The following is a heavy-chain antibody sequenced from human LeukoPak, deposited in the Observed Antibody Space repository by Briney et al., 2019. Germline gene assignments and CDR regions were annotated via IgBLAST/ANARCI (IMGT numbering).Heavy chain of an antibody. CDR3: AREGIESYYSEYFQH. J-gene: IGHJ1*01. CDR2: IWYDGSNK. Sequence: GGSLRLSCAASGFTFSSYDMHWVRQAPGKGLEWVAVIWYDGSNKYYADSVKGRFTISRDNSKNALYLQMNSLRAEDTAVYYCAREGIESYYSEYFQHWGQGTLVTVSS. CDR1: GFTFSSYD. D-gene: IGHD1-26*01. V-gene: IGHV3-33*01.